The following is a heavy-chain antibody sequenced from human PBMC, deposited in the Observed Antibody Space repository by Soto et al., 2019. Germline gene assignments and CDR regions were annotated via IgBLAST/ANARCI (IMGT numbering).Heavy chain of an antibody. Sequence: VGSLRLSCAASAFNFSNHWMHWVRQRPAEGLVWVSRITSDGKSKAYAESVKGRFAISRDNAKNTLYPQMNGLTAEDTAVYYCARESGDWPLNWFDPWGQRTLVTVSS. J-gene: IGHJ5*02. CDR1: AFNFSNHW. CDR3: ARESGDWPLNWFDP. V-gene: IGHV3-74*01. CDR2: ITSDGKSK. D-gene: IGHD2-21*02.